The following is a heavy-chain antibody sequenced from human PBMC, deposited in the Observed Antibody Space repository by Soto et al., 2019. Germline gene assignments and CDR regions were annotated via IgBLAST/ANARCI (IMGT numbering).Heavy chain of an antibody. D-gene: IGHD3-3*01. CDR1: GYSFTSYW. Sequence: EVQLVQSGAEVKKPGESLRISCKGSGYSFTSYWISWVRQMPGKGLEWMGRIDPSDSYTNYSPSFQGHVTISADKSISTAYLQWSSLKASDTAMYYCARLRAYDFWSGYSFDYWGQGTLVTVSS. J-gene: IGHJ4*02. V-gene: IGHV5-10-1*03. CDR3: ARLRAYDFWSGYSFDY. CDR2: IDPSDSYT.